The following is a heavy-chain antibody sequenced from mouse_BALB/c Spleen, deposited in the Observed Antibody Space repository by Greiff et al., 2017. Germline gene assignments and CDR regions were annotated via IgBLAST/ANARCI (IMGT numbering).Heavy chain of an antibody. Sequence: QVQLLQSGPGLVQPSQSLSITCTASGFSLTSYGVYWVRQSPGKGLEWLGVIWSGGSTDYNAAFISRLSISKNNSKSQVFYKMSSLQANEAAINYYAGTSRDKYFDVWGAGTAVTVSS. CDR3: AGTSRDKYFDV. J-gene: IGHJ1*01. D-gene: IGHD6-2*01. CDR1: GFSLTSYG. V-gene: IGHV2-2*02. CDR2: IWSGGST.